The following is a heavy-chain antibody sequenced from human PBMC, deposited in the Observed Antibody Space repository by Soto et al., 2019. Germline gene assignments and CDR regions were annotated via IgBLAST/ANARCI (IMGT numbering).Heavy chain of an antibody. V-gene: IGHV3-33*06. CDR1: GFTFSSYG. Sequence: GGSLRLSCAASGFTFSSYGIHWVRQAPGKGLEWVAVIWNDGKDKYYADSVKGRFTISRDNSKNTLYLQMNSLRAEDTAVYYCAKDRYGDYGGIDYWGQGTMVTVSS. D-gene: IGHD4-17*01. CDR2: IWNDGKDK. J-gene: IGHJ4*02. CDR3: AKDRYGDYGGIDY.